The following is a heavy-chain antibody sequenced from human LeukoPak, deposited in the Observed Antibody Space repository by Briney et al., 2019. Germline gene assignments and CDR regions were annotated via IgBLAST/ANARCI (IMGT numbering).Heavy chain of an antibody. CDR3: VRKNRDFNAAFDI. Sequence: GSLRLSCTASGVTVSNNYMSLVRQAPGKGLEWVSISYSDTNTNYADSVKGRFTISRDTSQNTLSLQMNSLRAEDTAVYYCVRKNRDFNAAFDIWGQGTVVTVSA. CDR1: GVTVSNNY. J-gene: IGHJ3*02. D-gene: IGHD1-14*01. CDR2: SYSDTNT. V-gene: IGHV3-53*01.